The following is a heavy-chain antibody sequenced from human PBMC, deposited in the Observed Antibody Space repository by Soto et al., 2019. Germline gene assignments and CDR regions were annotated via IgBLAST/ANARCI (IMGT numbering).Heavy chain of an antibody. CDR2: IWSDGNNR. CDR3: VRGDNWNDEASDY. CDR1: GFMFSNHG. V-gene: IGHV3-33*01. J-gene: IGHJ4*02. Sequence: QVQLVESGGGVVQPGRSLRLSCAASGFMFSNHGMHWVRQAPGKGLEWVAVIWSDGNNRYYADSVKGRFTISRDNSNNSLYLKMNSLSAEDTAVYYCVRGDNWNDEASDYWGQGTLVTVSS. D-gene: IGHD1-1*01.